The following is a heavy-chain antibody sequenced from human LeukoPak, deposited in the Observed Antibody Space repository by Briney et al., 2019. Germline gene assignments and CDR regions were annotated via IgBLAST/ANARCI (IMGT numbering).Heavy chain of an antibody. CDR3: AREMGRPLYYYGSGSYESH. CDR2: IYYSGST. CDR1: GGPIISYY. V-gene: IGHV4-59*01. J-gene: IGHJ4*02. Sequence: SETLSLTCTVSGGPIISYYWTWIRQPPGKGLEWIGYIYYSGSTNYNPSLKSRVTISVDTSKNHFSLKLSSVTAADTAVYYCAREMGRPLYYYGSGSYESHWGQGTLVTVSS. D-gene: IGHD3-10*01.